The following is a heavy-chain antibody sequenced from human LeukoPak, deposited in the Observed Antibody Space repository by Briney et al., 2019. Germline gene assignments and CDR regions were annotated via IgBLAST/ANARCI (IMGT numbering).Heavy chain of an antibody. V-gene: IGHV1-8*03. CDR3: ARVPAQLGYQLLTWFDY. J-gene: IGHJ4*02. CDR1: GYTFTSYD. CDR2: MNPNSGNT. D-gene: IGHD2-2*01. Sequence: ASVKVSCKASGYTFTSYDINWVRQATGQGLEWMGWMNPNSGNTGYAQKFQGRVTITRNTSISTAYMELSSLRSEDTAVYYCARVPAQLGYQLLTWFDYWGQGTLVTVSS.